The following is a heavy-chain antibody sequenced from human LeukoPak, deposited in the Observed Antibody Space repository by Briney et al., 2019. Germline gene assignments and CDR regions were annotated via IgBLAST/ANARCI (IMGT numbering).Heavy chain of an antibody. CDR2: IYYSGST. D-gene: IGHD2-2*01. CDR1: GGSISSYY. V-gene: IGHV4-59*01. Sequence: SETLSLTCTVSGGSISSYYWSWIRQPPGKGLEWIGYIYYSGSTNYNPSLKSRVTISADTSKNQFSLKLSSVTAADTAVYYCARRCSSTSCYFEEDAFDIWGQGTMVTVSS. CDR3: ARRCSSTSCYFEEDAFDI. J-gene: IGHJ3*02.